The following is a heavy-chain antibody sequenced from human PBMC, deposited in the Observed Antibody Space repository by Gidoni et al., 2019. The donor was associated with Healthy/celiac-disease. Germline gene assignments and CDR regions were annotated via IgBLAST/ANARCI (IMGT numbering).Heavy chain of an antibody. Sequence: EVQLVESGGGLVKPGGSLRLSCAASGFTFSSYSMNWVRQAPGKGLEWVSSISSSSSYIYYADSVKGRFTISRDNAKNSLYLQMNSLRAEDTAVYYCARDSTRAVAGTRGDYWGQGTLVTVSS. CDR3: ARDSTRAVAGTRGDY. J-gene: IGHJ4*02. D-gene: IGHD6-19*01. V-gene: IGHV3-21*01. CDR1: GFTFSSYS. CDR2: ISSSSSYI.